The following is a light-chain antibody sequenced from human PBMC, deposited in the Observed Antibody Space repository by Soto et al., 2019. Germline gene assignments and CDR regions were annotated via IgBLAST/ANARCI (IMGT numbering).Light chain of an antibody. V-gene: IGKV3-20*01. Sequence: EIVLTQSPGTLSLSPGESATLSCRASQSVISNSLAWYRRNPGQPPSLLIYGTSTRATDIPRRFSGSGSGTEFTLTLTRLEPEDFGVYFCQQYGDSPPMFGQGTQGEV. CDR3: QQYGDSPPM. CDR2: GTS. CDR1: QSVISNS. J-gene: IGKJ1*01.